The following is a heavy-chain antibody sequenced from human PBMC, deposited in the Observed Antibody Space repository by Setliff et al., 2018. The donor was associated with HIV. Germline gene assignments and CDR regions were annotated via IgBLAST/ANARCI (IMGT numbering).Heavy chain of an antibody. D-gene: IGHD3-3*01. V-gene: IGHV3-7*03. CDR3: ARHPYDFWSTGEYYMDV. J-gene: IGHJ6*03. CDR2: IKQDGSEK. Sequence: PGGSLRLSCAASGFTFSSYWMSWVRQAPGKGLEWVANIKQDGSEKYYVDSVKGRFTISRDNAKNSLYLQMNSLRAEDTAVYYCARHPYDFWSTGEYYMDVWGKGTTVTVSS. CDR1: GFTFSSYW.